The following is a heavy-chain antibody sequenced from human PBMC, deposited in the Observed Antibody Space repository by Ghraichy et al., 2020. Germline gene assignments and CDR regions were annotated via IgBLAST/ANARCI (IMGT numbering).Heavy chain of an antibody. CDR1: GFSISSDYY. V-gene: IGHV4-38-2*02. CDR3: ARPNSSGWGDAFDI. CDR2: IYHSGSS. D-gene: IGHD6-19*01. J-gene: IGHJ3*02. Sequence: SETLSLTCTVSGFSISSDYYWGWIRQPPGKGLEWIGTIYHSGSSYYNPSLKSRVTMSVDTSKNEFSLNLSSVTAADTAVYYCARPNSSGWGDAFDIWGRGTMVTVSS.